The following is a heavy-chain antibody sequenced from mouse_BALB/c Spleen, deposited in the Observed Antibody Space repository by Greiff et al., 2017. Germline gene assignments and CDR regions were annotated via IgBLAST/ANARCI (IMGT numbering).Heavy chain of an antibody. CDR3: AREGSTMITTGAMDY. J-gene: IGHJ4*01. D-gene: IGHD2-4*01. V-gene: IGHV5-6-5*01. CDR2: ISSGGST. Sequence: EVQRVESGGGLVKPGGSLKLSCAASGFTFSSYAMSWVRQTPEKRLEWVASISSGGSTYYPDSVKGRFTISRDNARNILYLQMSSLRSEDTAMYYCAREGSTMITTGAMDYWGQGTSVTVSS. CDR1: GFTFSSYA.